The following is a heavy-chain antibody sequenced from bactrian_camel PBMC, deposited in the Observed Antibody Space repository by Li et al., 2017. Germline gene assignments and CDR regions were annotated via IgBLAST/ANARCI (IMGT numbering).Heavy chain of an antibody. D-gene: IGHD6*01. CDR2: IYRGDSST. J-gene: IGHJ4*01. CDR1: EYTYSMNC. Sequence: VQLVESGGGSVQAGGSLRLSCVVSEYTYSMNCMGWFRQAPGKDPEVVASIYRGDSSTYYPDSVKGRFAISQDEAKNTAFLQMNSLKPEDTAMYYCVADPSDRAVCSWRSSWNFQGQGTQVTVS. V-gene: IGHV3S40*01.